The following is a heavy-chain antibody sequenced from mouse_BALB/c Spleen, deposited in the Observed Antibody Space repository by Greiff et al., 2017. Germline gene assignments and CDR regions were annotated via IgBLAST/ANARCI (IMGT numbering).Heavy chain of an antibody. V-gene: IGHV1S29*02. Sequence: VQLQQSGPELVKPGASVKISCKASGYTFTDYNMHWVKQSHGKSLEWIGYIYPYNGGTGYNQKFKSKATLTVDNSSSTAYMELRSLTSEDSAVYYCARSQLGWFAYWGQGTLVTVSA. CDR1: GYTFTDYN. J-gene: IGHJ3*01. CDR3: ARSQLGWFAY. D-gene: IGHD3-1*01. CDR2: IYPYNGGT.